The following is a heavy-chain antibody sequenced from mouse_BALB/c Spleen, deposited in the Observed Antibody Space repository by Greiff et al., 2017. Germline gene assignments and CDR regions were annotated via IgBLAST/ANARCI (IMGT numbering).Heavy chain of an antibody. CDR1: GFTFSSYT. J-gene: IGHJ2*01. V-gene: IGHV5-12-2*01. CDR3: ATVYDGYFDY. Sequence: VQLKESGGGLVQPGGSLKLSCAASGFTFSSYTMSWVRQTPEKRLEWVAYISNGGGSTYYPDTVKGRFTISRDNAKNTLYLQMSSLKSEDTAMYYCATVYDGYFDYWGQGTTLTVSS. CDR2: ISNGGGST. D-gene: IGHD2-3*01.